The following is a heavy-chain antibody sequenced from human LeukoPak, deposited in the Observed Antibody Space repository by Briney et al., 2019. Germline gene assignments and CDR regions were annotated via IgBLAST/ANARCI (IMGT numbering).Heavy chain of an antibody. D-gene: IGHD2-15*01. CDR3: ATARGGY. CDR2: TSTSGGST. CDR1: AFTFSSYA. Sequence: PGGSLRLFCAASAFTFSSYAMSWVRQAPGKGLEWVSGTSTSGGSTYYADSVKGRFTISRDNSKNTLSLQMTSLRAEDTAVYYCATARGGYWGQGTLVTVSS. V-gene: IGHV3-23*01. J-gene: IGHJ4*02.